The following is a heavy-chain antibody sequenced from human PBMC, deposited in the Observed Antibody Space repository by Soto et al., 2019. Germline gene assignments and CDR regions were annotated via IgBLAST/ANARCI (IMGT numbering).Heavy chain of an antibody. Sequence: QVQLVQSGAEVKKPGSSVKVSCKASGGTFSSYAISWVRQAPGQGLEWMGGIIPISVTTNYAQKCQGRVTITADESKSSAYMELSSLRSEDTAVYYCARSQGSSTSLEIYYYYYYGMDVWGQGTTVTVSS. V-gene: IGHV1-69*01. CDR3: ARSQGSSTSLEIYYYYYYGMDV. J-gene: IGHJ6*02. CDR2: IIPISVTT. CDR1: GGTFSSYA. D-gene: IGHD2-2*01.